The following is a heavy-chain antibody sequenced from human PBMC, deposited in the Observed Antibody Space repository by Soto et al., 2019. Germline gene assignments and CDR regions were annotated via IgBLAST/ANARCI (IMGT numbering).Heavy chain of an antibody. J-gene: IGHJ4*02. CDR2: IYYSGST. CDR3: GRGVTMVGGVIHTPYFDY. D-gene: IGHD3-10*01. V-gene: IGHV4-59*12. Sequence: PSETLSLTCTVSGGSISSYYLSWIRQPPGKGLEWIGYIYYSGSTYYNPSLKSRVTISVDTSKNQFSLKLSSVTAADTAVYYCGRGVTMVGGVIHTPYFDYWGQGTLVTVSS. CDR1: GGSISSYY.